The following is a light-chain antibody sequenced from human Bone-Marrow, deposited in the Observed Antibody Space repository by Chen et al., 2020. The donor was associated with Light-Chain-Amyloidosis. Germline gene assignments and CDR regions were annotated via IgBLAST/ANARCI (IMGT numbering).Light chain of an antibody. V-gene: IGLV3-21*02. J-gene: IGLJ3*02. CDR1: NIGSTS. CDR2: DDS. Sequence: SYVLTQPSSVSVAPGQTATIACGGNNIGSTSVHWYQQTPGQAPLLVVYDDSDRHTGIPERFSCSNSGNTATLTISRVEARDEADYYCQVWDRSSDRPVFGGGTKMTVL. CDR3: QVWDRSSDRPV.